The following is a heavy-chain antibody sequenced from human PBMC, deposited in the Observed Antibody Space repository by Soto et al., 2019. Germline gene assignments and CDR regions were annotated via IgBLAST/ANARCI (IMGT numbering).Heavy chain of an antibody. V-gene: IGHV3-33*01. Sequence: PGGSLRLSCAASGFTFSGYTIHWVRQAPGKGLEWLALIWFDGSNKYYADSVKGRFTISRDNARNTLYLQMNTLRAEDTAVYYCARDLGYSYGHAFDYWGQGTLVTVSS. CDR2: IWFDGSNK. J-gene: IGHJ4*02. D-gene: IGHD5-18*01. CDR1: GFTFSGYT. CDR3: ARDLGYSYGHAFDY.